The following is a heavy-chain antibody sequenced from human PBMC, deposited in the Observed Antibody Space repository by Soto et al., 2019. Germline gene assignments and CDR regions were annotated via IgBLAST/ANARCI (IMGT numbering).Heavy chain of an antibody. CDR1: GFTFSSYG. J-gene: IGHJ4*02. CDR3: AKLGYCSSTSCYGSGDY. V-gene: IGHV3-30*18. D-gene: IGHD2-2*01. CDR2: ISYDGSNK. Sequence: QVQLVESGGGVVQPGRSLRLSCAASGFTFSSYGMHWVRQAPGKGLEWVAVISYDGSNKYYADSVKGRFTISRDNSKNRLYLQMNSLRAEDTAVYYCAKLGYCSSTSCYGSGDYWGQGTLVTVSS.